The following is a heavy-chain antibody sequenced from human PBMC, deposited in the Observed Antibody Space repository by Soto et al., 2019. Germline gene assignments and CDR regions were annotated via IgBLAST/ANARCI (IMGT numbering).Heavy chain of an antibody. CDR1: GFTVSSNY. CDR2: IYSAGNT. D-gene: IGHD1-26*01. V-gene: IGHV3-66*01. Sequence: PGESLKISCAASGFTVSSNYMSWVRQAPGKGLEWISIIYSAGNTYYADSVKGRFTISRDNSKNTLYLQMNSLGAEDTAVYYCARELVLPTTTMSYFDHWGQGTLVTVSS. J-gene: IGHJ4*02. CDR3: ARELVLPTTTMSYFDH.